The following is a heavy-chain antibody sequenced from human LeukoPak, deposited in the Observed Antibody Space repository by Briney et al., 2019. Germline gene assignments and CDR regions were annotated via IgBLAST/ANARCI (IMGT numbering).Heavy chain of an antibody. Sequence: SETLSLTCTVSGGSISSYYWSWIRQAPGRGLEWIGYISNSGSTSYNPSLESRVTISGDTSKNQFSLKLSSVTATDTAVYYCARLTYHYDSSSYPDAFDIWGQGTMVTVSS. J-gene: IGHJ3*02. CDR1: GGSISSYY. CDR3: ARLTYHYDSSSYPDAFDI. D-gene: IGHD3-22*01. CDR2: ISNSGST. V-gene: IGHV4-59*08.